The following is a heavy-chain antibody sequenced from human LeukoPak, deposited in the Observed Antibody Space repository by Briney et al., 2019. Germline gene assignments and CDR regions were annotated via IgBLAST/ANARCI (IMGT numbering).Heavy chain of an antibody. Sequence: GGSLRLSCAASGFTLSSYSMNWVRQAPGKGLVWVSSISSSSSYIYYADSVKGRFTISRDNAKNSLYLQMNSLRAEDTAVYYCVCITGSYYGPVIPYYYMDVWGKGTTVTVSS. J-gene: IGHJ6*03. D-gene: IGHD1-26*01. V-gene: IGHV3-21*01. CDR3: VCITGSYYGPVIPYYYMDV. CDR2: ISSSSSYI. CDR1: GFTLSSYS.